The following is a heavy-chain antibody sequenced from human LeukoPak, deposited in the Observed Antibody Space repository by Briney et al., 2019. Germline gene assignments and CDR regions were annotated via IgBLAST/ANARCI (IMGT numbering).Heavy chain of an antibody. D-gene: IGHD6-13*01. CDR3: AKDIAAAGGPCAY. CDR2: IRSDGSDK. CDR1: GFTFSGYD. Sequence: PGGSLRLSCAASGFTFSGYDMHWVRQAPGKGLEWVALIRSDGSDKYYADSVKGRFTISRDNSKNTLFLQMNSLRAEDTAVYYSAKDIAAAGGPCAYWGRGTLVTVSS. V-gene: IGHV3-30*02. J-gene: IGHJ4*02.